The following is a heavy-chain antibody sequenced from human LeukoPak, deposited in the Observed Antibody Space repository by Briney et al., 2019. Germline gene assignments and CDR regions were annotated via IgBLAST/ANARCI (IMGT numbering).Heavy chain of an antibody. CDR2: IYYSGST. Sequence: SETLSLTCTVSGGSISSSSYYWGWIRQPPGKGLEWIGSIYYSGSTYYNPSLKSRVSISVDTSKNQFSLKLASVTAADTAIYYCAKGAGGFSYYNWFDPWGQGTLVTVSS. CDR1: GGSISSSSYY. CDR3: AKGAGGFSYYNWFDP. V-gene: IGHV4-39*07. J-gene: IGHJ5*02. D-gene: IGHD5-18*01.